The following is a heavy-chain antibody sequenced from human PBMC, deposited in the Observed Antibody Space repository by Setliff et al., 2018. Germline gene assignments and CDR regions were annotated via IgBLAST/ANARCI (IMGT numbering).Heavy chain of an antibody. D-gene: IGHD3-22*01. CDR1: GYTFASSG. CDR2: ISAYNGKT. CDR3: ARAGRRGSGYYDTVARYLDY. J-gene: IGHJ4*02. V-gene: IGHV1-18*01. Sequence: GASVKVSCKASGYTFASSGISWVRQAPGQGLEWMGWISAYNGKTNYAQKLQGRVTMTTDTSTSTAYMELRSLRSDDTAVYYCARAGRRGSGYYDTVARYLDYWGQGTLVTVSS.